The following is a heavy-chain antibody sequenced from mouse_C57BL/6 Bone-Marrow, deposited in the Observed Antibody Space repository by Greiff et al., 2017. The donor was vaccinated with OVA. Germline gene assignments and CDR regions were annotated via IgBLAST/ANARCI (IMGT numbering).Heavy chain of an antibody. V-gene: IGHV14-1*01. CDR2: IDPEDGDT. Sequence: VQLQQSGAELVRPGASVKLSCTASGFNIKDYYMHWVKQRPEQGLEWIGRIDPEDGDTEYAPKFQGKATMTADTSSNTAYLQLSSLTSEDTGVYYCTQGDYDVRAMDYWGQGTSVTVSS. D-gene: IGHD2-4*01. CDR1: GFNIKDYY. J-gene: IGHJ4*01. CDR3: TQGDYDVRAMDY.